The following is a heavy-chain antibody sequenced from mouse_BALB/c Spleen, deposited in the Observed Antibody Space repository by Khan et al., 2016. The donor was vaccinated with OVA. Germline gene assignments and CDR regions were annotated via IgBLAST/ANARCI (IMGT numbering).Heavy chain of an antibody. CDR2: INPSNGYT. CDR1: GYTFTSYT. CDR3: VRDGAYPRNDGWFAY. D-gene: IGHD2-14*01. V-gene: IGHV1-4*01. Sequence: QIQLVQSGAELARPGASVKMSCKASGYTFTSYTIHWIKERPGQGLEWIGYINPSNGYTNYNQKFKDKATLTTDKSSTTAYLQLSSLTSDDSAVYNCVRDGAYPRNDGWFAYWGQGTLVTVSA. J-gene: IGHJ3*01.